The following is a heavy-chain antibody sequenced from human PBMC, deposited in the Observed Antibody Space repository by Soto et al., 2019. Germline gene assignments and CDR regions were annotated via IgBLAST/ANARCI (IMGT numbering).Heavy chain of an antibody. CDR3: ARSPSTYYDILTGYFDDAFDI. J-gene: IGHJ3*02. CDR1: GGSISSSNW. CDR2: IYHSGST. Sequence: SETLSLTCAVSGGSISSSNWWSWVRQPPGKGLEWIGEIYHSGSTNYNPSLKSRVTISVDTSKNQFSLKLSSVTAADTAVYYCARSPSTYYDILTGYFDDAFDIWGQGTMVTVSS. D-gene: IGHD3-9*01. V-gene: IGHV4-4*02.